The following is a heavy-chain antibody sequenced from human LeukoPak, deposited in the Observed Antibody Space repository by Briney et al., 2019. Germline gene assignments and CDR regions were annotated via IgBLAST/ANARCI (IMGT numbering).Heavy chain of an antibody. J-gene: IGHJ3*02. V-gene: IGHV3-48*01. CDR2: ISSSSSTI. CDR3: ARAYDSSGYAFDI. Sequence: PGGSLRLSCAASGFTFSSYSMNWVRQAPGKGLEWVSYISSSSSTIYYAGSVKGRFTISRDNAKNSLYLQMNSLRAEDTAVYYCARAYDSSGYAFDIWGQGTMVTVSS. D-gene: IGHD3-22*01. CDR1: GFTFSSYS.